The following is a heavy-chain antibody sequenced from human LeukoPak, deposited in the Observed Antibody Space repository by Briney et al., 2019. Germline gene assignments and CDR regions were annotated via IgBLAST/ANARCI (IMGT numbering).Heavy chain of an antibody. V-gene: IGHV1-18*01. CDR3: ARLDSSGWTESDFDY. CDR2: ISAYNGNT. J-gene: IGHJ4*02. D-gene: IGHD6-19*01. CDR1: GYTFTTYG. Sequence: GASVKVSCTASGYTFTTYGISWVRQAPGQGLEWMGWISAYNGNTNYAQKFQGRVTMTRDTSISTAYMGLSRLRSDDTAVYYCARLDSSGWTESDFDYWGQGTLVTVSS.